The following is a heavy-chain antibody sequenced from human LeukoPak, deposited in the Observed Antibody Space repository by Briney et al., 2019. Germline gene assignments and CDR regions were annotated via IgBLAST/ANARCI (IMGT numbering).Heavy chain of an antibody. J-gene: IGHJ5*02. D-gene: IGHD2-15*01. CDR3: ARGADGVSSNSRGWFDP. Sequence: PGGSLRLSCAASGFTFNRYNMNWVRRAPGKGLEWVASISTSSSYIYYADSVRGRFTIARDNAKKSLYLQMNSLRAEDTAVYSCARGADGVSSNSRGWFDPWGQGTLVTVS. V-gene: IGHV3-21*01. CDR2: ISTSSSYI. CDR1: GFTFNRYN.